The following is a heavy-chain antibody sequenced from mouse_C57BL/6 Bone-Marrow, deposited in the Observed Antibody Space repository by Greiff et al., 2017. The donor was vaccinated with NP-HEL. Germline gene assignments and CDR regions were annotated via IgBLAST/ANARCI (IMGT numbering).Heavy chain of an antibody. CDR2: IYPYNGVS. V-gene: IGHV1-31*01. J-gene: IGHJ1*03. CDR1: GYSFTGYY. CDR3: ARKMRPWYVDG. Sequence: EVQVVESGPELVKPGASVKISCKASGYSFTGYYMHWVKQSHGNILAWIGYIYPYNGVSSYTQKFKGKATLTVDKSSSTAYMELRSLTSEDSAVYYCARKMRPWYVDGWGTGTTVTVSS.